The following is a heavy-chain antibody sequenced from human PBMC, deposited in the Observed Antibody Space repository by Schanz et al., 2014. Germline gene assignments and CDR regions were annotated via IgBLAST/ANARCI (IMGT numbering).Heavy chain of an antibody. Sequence: EMQLVESGGCLIQPGGSLRLSCAASGFTVTSYYMSWVRQAPGKGLEWVSSISSTSTYLYYADSVKGRFTISRDSARNSLYLQMSSLRAEDTAVYYCARGTPFLCDYWGQGTLVTVSS. J-gene: IGHJ4*02. CDR3: ARGTPFLCDY. V-gene: IGHV3-21*02. D-gene: IGHD3-16*01. CDR1: GFTVTSYY. CDR2: ISSTSTYL.